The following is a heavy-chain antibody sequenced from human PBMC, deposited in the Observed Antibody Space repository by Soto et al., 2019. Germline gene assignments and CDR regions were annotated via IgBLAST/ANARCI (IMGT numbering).Heavy chain of an antibody. D-gene: IGHD3-16*02. V-gene: IGHV5-10-1*01. Sequence: GESLKISSKGSGYSFTRCWIIWVLQTPGKGLEWMGRFDPSDCYANYSLSFQGHMTISADKSIITAYLQWSSVKASVSVMYYCVVDRSLANSVNVNYWARGSLVTVSS. CDR3: VVDRSLANSVNVNY. CDR1: GYSFTRCW. J-gene: IGHJ4*02. CDR2: FDPSDCYA.